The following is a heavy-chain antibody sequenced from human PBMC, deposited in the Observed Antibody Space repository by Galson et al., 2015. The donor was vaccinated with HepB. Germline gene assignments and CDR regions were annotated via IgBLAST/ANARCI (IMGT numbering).Heavy chain of an antibody. J-gene: IGHJ4*02. Sequence: SLRLSCAASGFTFSSYSMNWVRQAPGKGLEWVSSISGSGGSTYYTDSVKGRFTSSRDNSRNTLYLQMHSLRVEDTAVFYCAKGGGSSWFDYWGQGTLVTVSS. CDR2: ISGSGGST. D-gene: IGHD6-13*01. V-gene: IGHV3-23*01. CDR3: AKGGGSSWFDY. CDR1: GFTFSSYS.